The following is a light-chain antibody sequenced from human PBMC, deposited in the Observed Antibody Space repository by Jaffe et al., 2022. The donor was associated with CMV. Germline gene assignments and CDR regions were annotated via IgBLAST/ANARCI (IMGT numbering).Light chain of an antibody. Sequence: EIVLTQSPDTLSLSPGETATLSCRASQSVGSYLAWYQQKPGQAPRLLISDASSRATGIPARFSGSGSGTDFTLTISSLEPDDSAVYYCQQRNNWPPLYTFGQGTKVEI. CDR1: QSVGSY. CDR2: DAS. V-gene: IGKV3-11*01. J-gene: IGKJ2*01. CDR3: QQRNNWPPLYT.